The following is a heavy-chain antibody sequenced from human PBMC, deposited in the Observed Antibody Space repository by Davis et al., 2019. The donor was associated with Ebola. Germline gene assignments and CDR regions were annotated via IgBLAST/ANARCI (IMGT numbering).Heavy chain of an antibody. CDR3: ARASVGTSCFDS. Sequence: GESLKISCAASGFTVSSAYMSWVRQAPGKGLQWVSVIYASGTTFYADSVKGRFTISRDNSKNTLHLQMDSLRADDTALYYCARASVGTSCFDSWGQGTLVTVSS. J-gene: IGHJ4*02. CDR2: IYASGTT. CDR1: GFTVSSAY. D-gene: IGHD5-12*01. V-gene: IGHV3-53*01.